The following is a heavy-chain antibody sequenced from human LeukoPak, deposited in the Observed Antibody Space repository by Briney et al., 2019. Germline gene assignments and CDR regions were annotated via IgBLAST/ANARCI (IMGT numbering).Heavy chain of an antibody. Sequence: GGSLRLSCAASGFTFSSYAMHWVRQAPGKGLEWVAVISYDGSNKYYADSVKGRFTISRDNSKNTLYPQMNSLRAEDTAVYYCARVRKAMVATDAFDIWGQGTMVTVSS. CDR1: GFTFSSYA. D-gene: IGHD5-18*01. V-gene: IGHV3-30*04. CDR2: ISYDGSNK. CDR3: ARVRKAMVATDAFDI. J-gene: IGHJ3*02.